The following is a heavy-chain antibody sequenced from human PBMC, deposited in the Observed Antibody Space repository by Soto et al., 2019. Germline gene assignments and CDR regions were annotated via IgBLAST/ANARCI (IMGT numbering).Heavy chain of an antibody. CDR3: ARDKDTSSWTGFDF. V-gene: IGHV3-23*01. D-gene: IGHD1-1*01. CDR2: ISATGIST. CDR1: GFTFATYA. Sequence: QTGGSLRLSCAASGFTFATYAMSWVRQAPGKGLEWVSAISATGISTHYADSVKGRVTISRDNSANTLSLEMSSLTAEDTAVYYCARDKDTSSWTGFDFWGHGTLVTVSS. J-gene: IGHJ4*01.